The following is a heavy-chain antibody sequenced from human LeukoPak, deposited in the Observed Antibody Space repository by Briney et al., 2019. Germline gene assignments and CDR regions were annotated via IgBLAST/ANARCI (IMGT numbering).Heavy chain of an antibody. CDR2: IWYDGSNK. J-gene: IGHJ4*02. CDR1: GFTFSSFP. D-gene: IGHD1-14*01. V-gene: IGHV3-33*08. CDR3: ARDRKEYTLDY. Sequence: PGRSLRLSCAASGFTFSSFPMHWVRQAPGKGLEWVAVIWYDGSNKYYADSVKGRFTISRDNSKNTLYLQMNSLRAEDTAVYYCARDRKEYTLDYWGQGTLVTVSS.